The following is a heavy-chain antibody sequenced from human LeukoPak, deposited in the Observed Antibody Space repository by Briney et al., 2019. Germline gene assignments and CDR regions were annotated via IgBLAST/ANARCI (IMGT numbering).Heavy chain of an antibody. J-gene: IGHJ4*02. Sequence: SETLSLTCAVSGGSISSGGYSWSWIRQPPGKGLEWIGYIYHSGSTYYNPSLKSRVTISVDRSKNQFSLKLSSVTAADTAVYYCARDPSAGGSRDYWGQGTLVTVSS. CDR3: ARDPSAGGSRDY. D-gene: IGHD2-15*01. CDR2: IYHSGST. CDR1: GGSISSGGYS. V-gene: IGHV4-30-2*01.